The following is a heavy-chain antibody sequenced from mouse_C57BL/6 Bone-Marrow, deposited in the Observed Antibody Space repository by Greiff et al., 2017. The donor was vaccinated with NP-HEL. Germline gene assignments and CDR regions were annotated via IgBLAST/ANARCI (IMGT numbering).Heavy chain of an antibody. V-gene: IGHV1-82*01. CDR3: ARSLRYYYGAGCAD. CDR2: IYPGDGDT. D-gene: IGHD1-1*01. Sequence: QVQLQQSGPELVKPGASVKISCKASGYAFSSSWMNWVKHRPGKGLEWIGRIYPGDGDTNYNGKFKGKATLTADKSSSPAYMQLSSLTSEYSAVYVCARSLRYYYGAGCADWGKGTLVTVAA. J-gene: IGHJ3*01. CDR1: GYAFSSSW.